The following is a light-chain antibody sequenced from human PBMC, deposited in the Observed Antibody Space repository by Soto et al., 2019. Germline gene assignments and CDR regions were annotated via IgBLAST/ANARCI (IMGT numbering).Light chain of an antibody. J-gene: IGKJ4*01. CDR3: QQSYSTPPT. CDR1: QSISSY. CDR2: AAS. Sequence: DIPMTQSPSSLSASVGDRVTITCRASQSISSYLNWYQQKPGKAPKLLIYAASSLQSGVPSRFSGSGSGTDFTLTISSLQPEDFATYYCQQSYSTPPTFGGGTKAEIK. V-gene: IGKV1-39*01.